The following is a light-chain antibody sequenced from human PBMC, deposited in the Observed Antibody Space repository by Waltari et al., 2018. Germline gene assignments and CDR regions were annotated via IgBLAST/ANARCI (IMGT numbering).Light chain of an antibody. V-gene: IGKV3-11*01. J-gene: IGKJ4*01. CDR2: DAS. Sequence: EIVLTQSPATLSLSPGERATLSCRASQSVNTFLAWYQQKPGQAPRLLIYDASNRATGIPARFSGSGSGTDFTLTISSLEPKDFAVYYCQQRYNWPPLTFGGGTKVEIK. CDR1: QSVNTF. CDR3: QQRYNWPPLT.